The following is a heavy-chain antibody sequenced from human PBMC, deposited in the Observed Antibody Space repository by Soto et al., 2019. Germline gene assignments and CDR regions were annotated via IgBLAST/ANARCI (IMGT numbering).Heavy chain of an antibody. V-gene: IGHV1-2*04. CDR1: GYTFTGYY. J-gene: IGHJ6*02. D-gene: IGHD6-19*01. CDR2: INPNSGGT. Sequence: ASVKVSCKASGYTFTGYYMHWVRQAPGQGLEWMGWINPNSGGTNYAQKFQGWVTMTRDTSISTAYMELSRLRSDDTAVYYCAREGGAVAGGANYYYGMDVWGQGTTVTVSS. CDR3: AREGGAVAGGANYYYGMDV.